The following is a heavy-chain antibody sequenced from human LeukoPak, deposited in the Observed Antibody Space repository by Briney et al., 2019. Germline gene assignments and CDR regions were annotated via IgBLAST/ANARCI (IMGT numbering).Heavy chain of an antibody. V-gene: IGHV1-2*02. CDR3: AREYVKAAAARQWVIDY. CDR2: INLNSGDT. J-gene: IGHJ4*02. Sequence: ASVKVSCKASGYTFTDYYIHWVRQAPGQGLEWMGWINLNSGDTYYAQNFQDRVTMTGDTSISTAYLELSSLRSDDTAVYYCAREYVKAAAARQWVIDYWGQGTLVTVSS. CDR1: GYTFTDYY. D-gene: IGHD6-13*01.